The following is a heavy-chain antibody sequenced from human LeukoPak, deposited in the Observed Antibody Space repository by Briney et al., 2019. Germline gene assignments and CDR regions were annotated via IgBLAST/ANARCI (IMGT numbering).Heavy chain of an antibody. V-gene: IGHV4-34*01. CDR2: INHSGST. D-gene: IGHD3-3*01. J-gene: IGHJ6*03. CDR3: ARGTSTYYDFWSGYYKPTYYYYMDV. CDR1: GGSFSGYY. Sequence: PSETLSLTRAVYGGSFSGYYWSWIRQPPGKGLEWIGEINHSGSTNYNPSLKSRVTISVDTSKNQFSLKLSSVTAADTAVYYRARGTSTYYDFWSGYYKPTYYYYMDVWGKGTTVTVSS.